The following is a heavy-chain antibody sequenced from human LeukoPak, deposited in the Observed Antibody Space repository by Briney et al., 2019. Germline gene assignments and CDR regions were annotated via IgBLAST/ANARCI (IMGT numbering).Heavy chain of an antibody. J-gene: IGHJ4*02. D-gene: IGHD6-13*01. CDR3: ARAGIAAAGDY. V-gene: IGHV4-34*01. Sequence: PSETLSLTCAVYGGSFSGCYWSWIRQPPGKGLEWIGEINHSGSTNYNPSLKSRVTISVDTSKNQFSLKLSSVTAADTAVYYCARAGIAAAGDYWGQGTLVTVSS. CDR1: GGSFSGCY. CDR2: INHSGST.